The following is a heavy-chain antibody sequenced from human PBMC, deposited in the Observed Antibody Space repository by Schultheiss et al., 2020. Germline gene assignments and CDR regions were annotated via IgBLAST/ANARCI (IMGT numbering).Heavy chain of an antibody. J-gene: IGHJ4*02. CDR1: GYTFTSYY. V-gene: IGHV1-18*04. CDR3: ARDSTKIYDSSATFDY. Sequence: ASVKVSCKASGYTFTSYYMHWVRQAPGQGLEWMGWISAYNGNTNYAQKLQGRVTMTTDTSTSTAYMELRSLRSDDTAVYYCARDSTKIYDSSATFDYWGQGTLGTVSS. D-gene: IGHD3-22*01. CDR2: ISAYNGNT.